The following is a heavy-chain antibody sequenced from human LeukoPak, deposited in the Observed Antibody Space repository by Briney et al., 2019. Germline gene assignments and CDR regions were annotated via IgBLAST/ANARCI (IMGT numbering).Heavy chain of an antibody. CDR2: ISGGGGST. D-gene: IGHD4-11*01. CDR1: GFTFNNYA. J-gene: IGHJ4*02. V-gene: IGHV3-23*01. CDR3: AKAGGSLQSINSDY. Sequence: GGSLRLSCAASGFTFNNYAMSWVRQAPGKGLEWVSAISGGGGSTYYADSVKGRFTISRDNSKNTLYLQMNSLRAEDTAVYYCAKAGGSLQSINSDYWGQGTLVTVSS.